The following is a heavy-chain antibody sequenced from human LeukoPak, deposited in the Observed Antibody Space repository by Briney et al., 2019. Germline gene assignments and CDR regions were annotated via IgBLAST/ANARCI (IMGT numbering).Heavy chain of an antibody. Sequence: GGSLRLSCAASGFTVSSNYMTWVRQAPGKGLEWVSAISGSDGSTYYADSVKGRFTISRDNSQNTLYLQMNSLRAEDTAVYYCAKDGSLMGTTSLDYWGQGTLVTVSS. D-gene: IGHD1-26*01. CDR2: ISGSDGST. CDR1: GFTVSSNY. V-gene: IGHV3-23*01. CDR3: AKDGSLMGTTSLDY. J-gene: IGHJ4*02.